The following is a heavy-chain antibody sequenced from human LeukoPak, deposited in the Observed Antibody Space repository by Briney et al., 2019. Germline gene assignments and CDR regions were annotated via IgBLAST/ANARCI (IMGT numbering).Heavy chain of an antibody. CDR3: ARGSSSLYHYMDV. CDR1: GFTFSNYV. D-gene: IGHD2-2*01. CDR2: ISVTGGST. Sequence: GGSLRLSCAASGFTFSNYVMNWVRQAPGKGLEWVSGISVTGGSTYSAESVKGRFTISRDNYKNTLYLQMNSLRTEDTAVFYCARGSSSLYHYMDVWGRGTAVTVS. J-gene: IGHJ6*03. V-gene: IGHV3-23*01.